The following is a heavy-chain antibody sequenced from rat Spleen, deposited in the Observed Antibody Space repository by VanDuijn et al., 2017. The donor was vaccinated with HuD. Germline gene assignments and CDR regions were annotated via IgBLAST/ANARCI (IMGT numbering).Heavy chain of an antibody. Sequence: EVQLVESGGGLVQPGKSLKLSCAASGFTFSDSGMAWVRQAPTKGLEWVASISYEGSSTYYRDSVKGRFTISRDNAKSTLSLQMDSLRSEDTATYYCARRHYGYTDYFDYWGQGVMVTVSS. J-gene: IGHJ2*01. CDR2: ISYEGSST. CDR3: ARRHYGYTDYFDY. D-gene: IGHD1-9*01. V-gene: IGHV5-29*01. CDR1: GFTFSDSG.